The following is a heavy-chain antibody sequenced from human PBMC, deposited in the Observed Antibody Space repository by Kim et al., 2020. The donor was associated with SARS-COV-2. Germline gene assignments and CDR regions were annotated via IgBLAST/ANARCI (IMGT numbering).Heavy chain of an antibody. CDR1: GFTFSSYG. Sequence: GGSLRLSCAASGFTFSSYGMHWVRQAPGKGLEWVAVISYDGSNKYYADSVKGRFTISRDNSKNTLYLQMNSLRAEDTAVYYCANGCTNGVCYPYDYWGQGTLVTVSS. CDR3: ANGCTNGVCYPYDY. D-gene: IGHD2-8*01. V-gene: IGHV3-30*18. J-gene: IGHJ4*02. CDR2: ISYDGSNK.